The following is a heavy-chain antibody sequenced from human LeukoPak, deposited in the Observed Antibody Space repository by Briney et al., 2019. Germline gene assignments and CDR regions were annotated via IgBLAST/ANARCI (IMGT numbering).Heavy chain of an antibody. CDR1: GATFSSYA. J-gene: IGHJ6*04. CDR2: IIPIFGTA. Sequence: GPSVKVSCKASGATFSSYAISWVRQAPGQGPEWRGGIIPIFGTANYTQKYQGRVTITADKSTSTDYMELSSLRSEDTAVYYCARDPYYDILTGEYGMDVWGKGTTVTVSS. D-gene: IGHD3-9*01. V-gene: IGHV1-69*06. CDR3: ARDPYYDILTGEYGMDV.